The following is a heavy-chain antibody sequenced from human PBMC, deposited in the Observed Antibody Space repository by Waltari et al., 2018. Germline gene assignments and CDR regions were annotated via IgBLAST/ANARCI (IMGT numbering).Heavy chain of an antibody. V-gene: IGHV3-23*01. J-gene: IGHJ3*01. Sequence: DVQLLQSGGGLVQPGGSLRLSCVASGFTFSNYAMTWVRQAPGKGLEWVSTISGGTTSYVESVKGRFTISRDNSKNTVYLQMNSLRAEDTAVYFCAKDLPSIAVLVGSIREDAFDVWGQGTMVTVST. CDR1: GFTFSNYA. CDR2: ISGGTT. CDR3: AKDLPSIAVLVGSIREDAFDV. D-gene: IGHD6-19*01.